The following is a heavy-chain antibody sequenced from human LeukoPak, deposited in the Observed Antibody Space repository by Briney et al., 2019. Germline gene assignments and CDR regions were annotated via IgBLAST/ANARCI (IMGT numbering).Heavy chain of an antibody. CDR3: ARSMDCSSTSCYGLEGTYYYYGMDV. Sequence: PGGSLRLSCAASGFTVSSNYMSWVRQAPGKGLEWVSVIYSGGGTYYADSVKGRFTISRDNSKNTLYLQMNSLRAEDTAVYYCARSMDCSSTSCYGLEGTYYYYGMDVWGKGTTVTVSS. J-gene: IGHJ6*04. CDR1: GFTVSSNY. CDR2: IYSGGGT. D-gene: IGHD2-2*01. V-gene: IGHV3-53*01.